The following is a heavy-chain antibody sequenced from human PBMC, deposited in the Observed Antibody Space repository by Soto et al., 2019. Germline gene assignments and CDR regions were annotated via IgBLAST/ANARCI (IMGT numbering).Heavy chain of an antibody. J-gene: IGHJ4*02. CDR2: VYYSGSP. CDR3: ARAVSSWYVDS. D-gene: IGHD6-13*01. V-gene: IGHV4-59*01. Sequence: SETLSLTCTVSGGSMNYYYWSWIRQSPGKGLEWIGYVYYSGSPSSNPSLKSRVTISVDTSKNQFSLNLNSVTAADTAVYYCARAVSSWYVDSWGQGTLVTVSS. CDR1: GGSMNYYY.